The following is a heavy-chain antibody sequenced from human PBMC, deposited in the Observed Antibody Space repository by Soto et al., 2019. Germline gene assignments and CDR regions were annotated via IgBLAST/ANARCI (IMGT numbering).Heavy chain of an antibody. V-gene: IGHV3-21*01. J-gene: IGHJ4*02. CDR1: GFTFSSYS. CDR2: ISSSSYI. CDR3: ASDYGERGAFDY. Sequence: GGSLRLSCAASGFTFSSYSMNWVRQAPGKGLEWVSSISSSSYIYYADSVKGRFTISRDNAKNSLYLQMNSLRAEDTAVYYCASDYGERGAFDYWGQGTLVTVSS. D-gene: IGHD4-17*01.